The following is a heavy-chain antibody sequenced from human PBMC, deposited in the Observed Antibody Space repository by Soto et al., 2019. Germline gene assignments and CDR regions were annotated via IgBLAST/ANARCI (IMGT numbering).Heavy chain of an antibody. CDR3: ASWLKGPDIGNYYYGMDV. CDR2: IMPIFRAP. J-gene: IGHJ6*02. CDR1: GGAFSDYA. D-gene: IGHD2-15*01. V-gene: IGHV1-69*12. Sequence: QVQLVQSGAEVKKPGSSVKVSCKASGGAFSDYAFSWVRQAPGQGLEWLGGIMPIFRAPDYAQKFQGRVRITADEFTRKAYMEMNSLRSEDTAVYYCASWLKGPDIGNYYYGMDVWGQGTTVTVS.